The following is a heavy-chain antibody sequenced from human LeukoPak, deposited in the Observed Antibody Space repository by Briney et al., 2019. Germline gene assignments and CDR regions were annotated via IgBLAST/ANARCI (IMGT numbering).Heavy chain of an antibody. V-gene: IGHV3-11*01. CDR1: GFTFSDYY. Sequence: GGSLRLSCAASGFTFSDYYMSWIRQHPGKGLGWVSYIISSGSTLYYADSVKGRFTISRDNTKNSLYLQMNSLRAEDTAVYYSARGYLRYCSSTSCYSDYWGQGTLVTVSS. CDR2: IISSGSTL. D-gene: IGHD2-2*01. CDR3: ARGYLRYCSSTSCYSDY. J-gene: IGHJ4*02.